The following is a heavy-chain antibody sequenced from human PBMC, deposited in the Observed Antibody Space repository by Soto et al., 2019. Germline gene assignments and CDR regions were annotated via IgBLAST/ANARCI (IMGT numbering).Heavy chain of an antibody. Sequence: SLCPACTVSGASSSSGYYYWSWIRQPPGKGLEWIGYIYYSGSTYYNPSLKSRVTISVDTSKNQFSRKLSSVTAADTAVYYCARDNILGILYGGMDVWGQGTKVTVYS. CDR3: ARDNILGILYGGMDV. CDR2: IYYSGST. V-gene: IGHV4-30-4*01. CDR1: GASSSSGYYY. J-gene: IGHJ6*02. D-gene: IGHD3-3*01.